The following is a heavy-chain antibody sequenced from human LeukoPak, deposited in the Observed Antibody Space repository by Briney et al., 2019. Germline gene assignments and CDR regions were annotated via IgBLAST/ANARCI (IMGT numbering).Heavy chain of an antibody. CDR1: GGTFSSYA. Sequence: VASVKVSCKASGGTFSSYAISWVRQAPGQGLEWMGIINPSGGSTSYAQKFQGRVTMTRDTSTSTVYMELSSLRSEDTAVYYCARGNVVVVRAFDIWGQGTMVTVSS. D-gene: IGHD2-15*01. J-gene: IGHJ3*02. CDR2: INPSGGST. CDR3: ARGNVVVVRAFDI. V-gene: IGHV1-46*01.